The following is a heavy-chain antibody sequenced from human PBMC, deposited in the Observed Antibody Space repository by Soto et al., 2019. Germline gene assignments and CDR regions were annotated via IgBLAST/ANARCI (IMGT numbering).Heavy chain of an antibody. V-gene: IGHV2-5*02. CDR3: AHRVLRTVFGLVTTTAIYFDF. J-gene: IGHJ4*02. D-gene: IGHD3-3*01. Sequence: QITLNESVPTVVISIETLTLTCRFSGFSLTTSGVGVGWIRQSPGKAPEWLALIYWGDDKRYSASLKSRLTITKDTSKNQLVLTVSDLDPTDTATYSCAHRVLRTVFGLVTTTAIYFDFWGQGTPVAVSS. CDR1: GFSLTTSGVG. CDR2: IYWGDDK.